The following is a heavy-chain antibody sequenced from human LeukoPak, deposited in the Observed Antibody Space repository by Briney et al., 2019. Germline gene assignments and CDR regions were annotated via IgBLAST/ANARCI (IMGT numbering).Heavy chain of an antibody. D-gene: IGHD6-19*01. CDR1: GGFISSSSYY. J-gene: IGHJ1*01. CDR3: ARRLDSYFQH. V-gene: IGHV4-39*01. Sequence: PSETLSLTCTVSGGFISSSSYYWGWIRQPPGKGLEWIGSIYDSGSTYYNPSLKSRVTISVDTSKNQFSLKLSSVTAADTAVYYCARRLDSYFQHWGQGTLVTVSS. CDR2: IYDSGST.